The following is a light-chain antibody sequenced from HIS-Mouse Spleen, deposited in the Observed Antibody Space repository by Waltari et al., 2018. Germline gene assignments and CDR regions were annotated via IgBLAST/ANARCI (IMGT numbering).Light chain of an antibody. V-gene: IGLV3-10*01. CDR3: YSTDSSGNHRV. J-gene: IGLJ2*01. CDR1: ALTNKY. CDR2: EDS. Sequence: SYSLTHPPSASVAPGKTDRKPCSGDALTNKYASWSQPKAGKATVLVIYEDSKRPSGITERFSGSSSGTMATLTISGAQVEDEADYYCYSTDSSGNHRVFGGGTKLTVL.